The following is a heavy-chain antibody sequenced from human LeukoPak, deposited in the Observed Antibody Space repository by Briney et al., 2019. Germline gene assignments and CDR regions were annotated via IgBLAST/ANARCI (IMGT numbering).Heavy chain of an antibody. CDR1: GYTLTSYY. CDR2: INPSGGST. D-gene: IGHD6-13*01. Sequence: ASVKVSCKASGYTLTSYYMHWVRQAPGQGLEWMGIINPSGGSTSYAQKFQGRVTMTRDTSTSTVYMELSSLRSEDTAVYYCARDPTVSGIAAAGNDYWGQGTLVTVSS. V-gene: IGHV1-46*01. CDR3: ARDPTVSGIAAAGNDY. J-gene: IGHJ4*02.